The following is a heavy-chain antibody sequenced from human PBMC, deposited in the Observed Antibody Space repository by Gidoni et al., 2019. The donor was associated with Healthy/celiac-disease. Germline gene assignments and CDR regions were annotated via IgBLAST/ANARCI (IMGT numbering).Heavy chain of an antibody. V-gene: IGHV3-48*03. CDR1: GLTSRSYE. Sequence: EVQLVESGGGLVQPGGSIRRSCAASGLTSRSYEMNWVRQAPGKGLEWVSSISSSGSTIYYADSVKGRFTISRDNAKNSLYLQMNSLRAEDTAVYYCARYYYDSSGYYGYFDYWGQGTLVTVSS. CDR2: ISSSGSTI. D-gene: IGHD3-22*01. J-gene: IGHJ4*02. CDR3: ARYYYDSSGYYGYFDY.